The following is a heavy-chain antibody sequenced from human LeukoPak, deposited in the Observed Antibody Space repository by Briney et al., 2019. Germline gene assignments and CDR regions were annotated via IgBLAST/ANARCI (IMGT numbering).Heavy chain of an antibody. CDR3: AKDPGGYCSSTSCYTS. Sequence: GGSLRLSCAASGFTFSSYAMSWVRQAPGKGLEWVSAISGSGGSTYYADSVKGRFTISRDNSKNTLYLQMNSLRAEDTAVYYCAKDPGGYCSSTSCYTSWGQGTLVTVS. J-gene: IGHJ4*02. D-gene: IGHD2-2*02. CDR2: ISGSGGST. V-gene: IGHV3-23*01. CDR1: GFTFSSYA.